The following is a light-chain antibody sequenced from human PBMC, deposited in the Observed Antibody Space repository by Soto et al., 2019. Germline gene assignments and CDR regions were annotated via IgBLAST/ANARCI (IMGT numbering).Light chain of an antibody. J-gene: IGKJ1*01. CDR1: QSVSSNY. V-gene: IGKV3D-20*02. CDR2: GAS. Sequence: EIVLTQSPGTLSLSPGERATLSCRASQSVSSNYLAWYQLKPGQAPRLLIYGASSRATGIPDRFSGSGSGTDFTLTISSLEPEDFAVYYCQQRSNWPPTFGQGTKVDIK. CDR3: QQRSNWPPT.